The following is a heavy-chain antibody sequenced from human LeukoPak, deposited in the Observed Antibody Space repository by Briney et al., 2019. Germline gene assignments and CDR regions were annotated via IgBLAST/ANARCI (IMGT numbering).Heavy chain of an antibody. D-gene: IGHD3-16*02. V-gene: IGHV3-7*01. CDR3: ARDLNDYVWGSYRLELDY. J-gene: IGHJ4*02. CDR1: GFTFSSYW. Sequence: GGSLRLSCAASGFTFSSYWMSWVRQAPGKGLEWVANIKQDGSEKYYVDSVKGRFTISRDNAKNSLYLQMNSLRAEDTAVYYCARDLNDYVWGSYRLELDYWGQGTLVTVSS. CDR2: IKQDGSEK.